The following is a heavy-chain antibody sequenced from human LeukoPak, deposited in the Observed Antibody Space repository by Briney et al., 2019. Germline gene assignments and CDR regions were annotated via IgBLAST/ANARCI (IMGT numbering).Heavy chain of an antibody. J-gene: IGHJ4*02. V-gene: IGHV4-34*01. CDR3: ARGRIVGATI. CDR2: INHSGST. D-gene: IGHD1-26*01. Sequence: SETCPLTSPSKVGPLGVSTGAGSARPQGRGREWIGEINHSGSTNYNPSLKSRVTISVDTSKNQFSLKLSSVTAADTAVYYCARGRIVGATIWGQGTLVTVSS. CDR1: VGPLGVST.